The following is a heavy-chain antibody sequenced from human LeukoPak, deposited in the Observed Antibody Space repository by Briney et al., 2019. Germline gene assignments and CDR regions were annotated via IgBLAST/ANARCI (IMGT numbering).Heavy chain of an antibody. Sequence: SVKVSCKASGGTFSSYAISWVRQAPGQGLEWMGRIIPIFGTANYAQKFQDRVTITTDESTSTAYMELSSLRSEDTAVYYCARESVPPYCGGDCCLDYWGQGTLVTVSS. CDR2: IIPIFGTA. CDR3: ARESVPPYCGGDCCLDY. J-gene: IGHJ4*02. V-gene: IGHV1-69*05. CDR1: GGTFSSYA. D-gene: IGHD2-21*02.